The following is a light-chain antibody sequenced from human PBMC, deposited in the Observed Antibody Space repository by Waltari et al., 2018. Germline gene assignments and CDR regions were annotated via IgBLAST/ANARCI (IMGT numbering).Light chain of an antibody. CDR2: GAS. V-gene: IGKV3-20*01. CDR1: QSVSSSY. Sequence: EIVLTQSPGTLSLSPGARATLSCRASQSVSSSYLAWYQQKPGQAPRLLIYGASSRATGIPDRFSGSGSGTDFTLTISRLEPEDFAVYYCQQYGSSSLFTFGPGTKVDIK. CDR3: QQYGSSSLFT. J-gene: IGKJ3*01.